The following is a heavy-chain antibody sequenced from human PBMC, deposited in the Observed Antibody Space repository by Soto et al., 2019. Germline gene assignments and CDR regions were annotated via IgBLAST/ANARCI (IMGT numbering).Heavy chain of an antibody. Sequence: GESLKISCKHSGFNFPTFWIAWVRQMPGKGLEWMGTIYPGDSDTRYSPSFQGQVTISADKSISTAYLQWSSLKASDTAMYYCARTSAAGKYYYGMDVWGQGTTVTVSS. CDR3: ARTSAAGKYYYGMDV. CDR2: IYPGDSDT. D-gene: IGHD6-13*01. CDR1: GFNFPTFW. V-gene: IGHV5-51*01. J-gene: IGHJ6*02.